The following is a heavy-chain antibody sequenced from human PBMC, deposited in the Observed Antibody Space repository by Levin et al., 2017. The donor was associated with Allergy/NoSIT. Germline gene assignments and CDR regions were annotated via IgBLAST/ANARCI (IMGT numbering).Heavy chain of an antibody. V-gene: IGHV3-73*01. CDR1: GFTFSGSA. Sequence: GGSLRLSCAASGFTFSGSAMHWVRQASGKGLEWVGRIRSKANSYATAYAASVKGRFTISRDDSKNTAYLQMNSLKTEDTAVYYCTRRNPDGWLFGSFPLDVWGQGTTVTVSS. J-gene: IGHJ6*02. CDR2: IRSKANSYAT. D-gene: IGHD3-9*01. CDR3: TRRNPDGWLFGSFPLDV.